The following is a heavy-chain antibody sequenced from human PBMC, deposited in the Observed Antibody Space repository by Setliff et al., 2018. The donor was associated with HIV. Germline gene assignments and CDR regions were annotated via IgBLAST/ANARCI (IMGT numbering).Heavy chain of an antibody. V-gene: IGHV1-18*01. CDR3: ARVVQGFASERFTLKNWFDP. J-gene: IGHJ5*02. CDR2: ISAYNGNT. CDR1: GYTFTSYG. Sequence: GASVKVSCKASGYTFTSYGISWVRQAPGQGLEWMGWISAYNGNTNYAQKLQGRVTVTTDKSTSTAYMELRSLRFDDTAVYYCARVVQGFASERFTLKNWFDPWGQGTLVTVSS. D-gene: IGHD3-16*01.